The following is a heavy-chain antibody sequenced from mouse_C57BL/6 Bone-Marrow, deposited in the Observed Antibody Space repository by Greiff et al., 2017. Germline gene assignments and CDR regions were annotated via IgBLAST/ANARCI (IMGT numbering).Heavy chain of an antibody. Sequence: QVQLQQPGAELVKPGASVKVSCKASGYTFTSYWMHWVKQRPGQGLEWIGRIHPSDSDTNYNQQFKGKATLTVDKSSSTAYMQRSSLTSEDSAVYYCAMGITTVVAPFAYWGKGTLVTVSA. CDR2: IHPSDSDT. J-gene: IGHJ3*01. D-gene: IGHD1-1*01. CDR1: GYTFTSYW. V-gene: IGHV1-74*01. CDR3: AMGITTVVAPFAY.